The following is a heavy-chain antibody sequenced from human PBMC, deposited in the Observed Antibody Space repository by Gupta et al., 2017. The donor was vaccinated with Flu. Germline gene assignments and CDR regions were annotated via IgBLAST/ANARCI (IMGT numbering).Heavy chain of an antibody. Sequence: GMHWVRQAPGKGLEWVAVISLDGSLTYYADSVKGRFTISRDNSKKTLFVQMNSLKDEDTAVYYCAKAEGAYSSGPYHVWGQGTTVTVSS. D-gene: IGHD5-18*01. CDR2: ISLDGSLT. CDR3: AKAEGAYSSGPYHV. V-gene: IGHV3-30*18. J-gene: IGHJ6*02.